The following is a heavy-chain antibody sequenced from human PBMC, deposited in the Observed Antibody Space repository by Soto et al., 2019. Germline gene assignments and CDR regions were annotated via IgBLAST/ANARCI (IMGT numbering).Heavy chain of an antibody. Sequence: ASVKVSCKASRYTFTSYGMTWVRQAPGQGLEWMGWISAYNGNTNYAQKLQGRVTMTTDTSTSTAHMELRSLRSDDTAVYYCARNDYGDYDDALDIWGQGTMVTVS. CDR3: ARNDYGDYDDALDI. CDR1: RYTFTSYG. V-gene: IGHV1-18*01. D-gene: IGHD4-17*01. J-gene: IGHJ3*02. CDR2: ISAYNGNT.